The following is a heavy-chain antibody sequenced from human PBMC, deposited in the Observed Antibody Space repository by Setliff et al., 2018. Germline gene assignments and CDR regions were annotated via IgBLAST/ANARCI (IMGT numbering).Heavy chain of an antibody. CDR3: ARRDSTGYYGYSFDF. CDR2: IDPSGNT. J-gene: IGHJ4*02. Sequence: PSETLSLTCTVSGGSISSGSNYWSWIRQPAGRGLEWIGHIDPSGNTNYHPSLKSRVTIPGDTSKNQFSLKLTSVSAADTAVYYCARRDSTGYYGYSFDFWGQGTLVTVSS. D-gene: IGHD3-22*01. V-gene: IGHV4-61*09. CDR1: GGSISSGSNY.